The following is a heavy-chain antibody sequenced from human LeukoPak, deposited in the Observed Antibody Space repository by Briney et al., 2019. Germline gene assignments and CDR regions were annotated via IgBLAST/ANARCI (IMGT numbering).Heavy chain of an antibody. CDR1: GASIISSSYY. V-gene: IGHV4-61*02. CDR3: AREGGYYGGFDY. CDR2: IYTSGST. Sequence: SQTLSLTCTVSGASIISSSYYWSWIRQPAGKGLEWIGRIYTSGSTNYNPSLTSRVTISVDTSKNQFSLKLSSVTAADTAVYYCAREGGYYGGFDYWGQGTLVTVSS. D-gene: IGHD3-22*01. J-gene: IGHJ4*02.